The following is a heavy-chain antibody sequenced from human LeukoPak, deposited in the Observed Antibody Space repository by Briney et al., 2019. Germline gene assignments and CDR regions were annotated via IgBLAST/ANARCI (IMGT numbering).Heavy chain of an antibody. Sequence: ASVKVSCKASGYRFTTYGISWVRQAPGQGLEWVGWSNAYSGSTDYTENLQGRVTMATDTSTATAYMELRSLRSDDTAVYYCVFGECSSTSCYPRRDYWGQGTLVTVSS. D-gene: IGHD2-2*01. CDR3: VFGECSSTSCYPRRDY. V-gene: IGHV1-18*01. CDR2: SNAYSGST. CDR1: GYRFTTYG. J-gene: IGHJ4*02.